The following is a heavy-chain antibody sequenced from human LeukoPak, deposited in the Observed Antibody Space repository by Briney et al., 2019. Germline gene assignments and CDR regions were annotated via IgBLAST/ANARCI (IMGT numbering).Heavy chain of an antibody. J-gene: IGHJ5*02. CDR3: ARGREQWLAGEFDP. V-gene: IGHV3-30-3*01. CDR2: ISYDGNNK. Sequence: PGGSLRLSCAASGFTFSSYAMHWVRQAPGKGLEWVAVISYDGNNKYYADSVKGRFTISRDNSKNTLYLQMNSLRAEDTAVYYCARGREQWLAGEFDPWGQGTLVTVSS. D-gene: IGHD6-19*01. CDR1: GFTFSSYA.